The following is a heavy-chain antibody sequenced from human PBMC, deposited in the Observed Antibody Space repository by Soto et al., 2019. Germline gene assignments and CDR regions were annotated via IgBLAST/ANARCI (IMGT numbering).Heavy chain of an antibody. CDR1: EYTFTSYT. V-gene: IGHV1-3*01. J-gene: IGHJ4*02. CDR3: ARELQGLYYFDY. Sequence: ASVKVSCKASEYTFTSYTMHWVRQAPGQRLEWMGWINGGNGNTKYSQKFQGRVTITRDTSASTAYMELSSLRSDDTAVYYCARELQGLYYFDYWGQGTLVTVSS. CDR2: INGGNGNT. D-gene: IGHD4-4*01.